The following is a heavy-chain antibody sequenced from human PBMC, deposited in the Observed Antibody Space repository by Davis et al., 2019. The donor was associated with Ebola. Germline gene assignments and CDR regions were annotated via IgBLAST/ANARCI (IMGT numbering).Heavy chain of an antibody. CDR3: AKDRTGVYYYGMDV. CDR2: ISDAGRKT. J-gene: IGHJ6*04. D-gene: IGHD1-1*01. CDR1: GFTFSSYG. V-gene: IGHV3-30*18. Sequence: PGGSLRLSCAASGFTFSSYGMHWVRQAPGKGLEWVALISDAGRKTYYADSVKGRFSISRDNSKNMLSLQMDSLRAEDTAVYYCAKDRTGVYYYGMDVWGKGTTVIVSS.